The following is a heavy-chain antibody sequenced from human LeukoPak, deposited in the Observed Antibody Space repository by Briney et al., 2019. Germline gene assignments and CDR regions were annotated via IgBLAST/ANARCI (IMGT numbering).Heavy chain of an antibody. D-gene: IGHD6-13*01. CDR2: ISENGGTT. CDR1: GFTFSSYA. J-gene: IGHJ4*02. V-gene: IGHV3-23*01. Sequence: PGGSLRLSCAASGFTFSSYALIWVRQAPGKGLEWVSGISENGGTTFYADSVKGRFTITRDNSKNTLYVQMNSLRGEDTAVYYCAKDYGPKQLVFFDSWGQGTLVTVSS. CDR3: AKDYGPKQLVFFDS.